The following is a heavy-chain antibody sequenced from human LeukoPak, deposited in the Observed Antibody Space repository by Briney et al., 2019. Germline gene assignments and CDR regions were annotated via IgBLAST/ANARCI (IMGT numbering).Heavy chain of an antibody. CDR2: ISADSNTI. D-gene: IGHD2-15*01. V-gene: IGHV3-48*02. Sequence: GGSLRLSCEASGFTFSIYSMNWVRQDPGEGLEWLSYISADSNTIYYADSVKCRFTISRDNAKTSLYLQMNTLRDEDTAVYYCARDRAAPTWFFDLWGRGTLVLVSS. J-gene: IGHJ2*01. CDR3: ARDRAAPTWFFDL. CDR1: GFTFSIYS.